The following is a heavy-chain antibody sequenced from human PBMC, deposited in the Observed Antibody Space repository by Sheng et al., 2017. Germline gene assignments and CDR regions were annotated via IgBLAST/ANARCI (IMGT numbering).Heavy chain of an antibody. CDR1: GFTFSGYQ. CDR2: INSGGNYK. CDR3: ARENDAFDI. V-gene: IGHV3-48*03. J-gene: IGHJ3*02. Sequence: EVQLVESGGGLVLPGGSLRLSCVASGFTFSGYQMSWVRQAPGKGLEWILHINSGGNYKYYADSVQGRFTISRDNAKNSLYLQMNSLRAEDTAVYYCARENDAFDIWGQGTMVTVSS.